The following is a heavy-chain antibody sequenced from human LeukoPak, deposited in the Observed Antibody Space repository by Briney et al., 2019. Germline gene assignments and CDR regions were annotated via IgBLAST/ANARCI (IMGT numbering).Heavy chain of an antibody. CDR2: INHSGST. V-gene: IGHV4-34*01. CDR3: ASYCSSTSCRRWGFDY. J-gene: IGHJ4*02. D-gene: IGHD2-2*01. Sequence: SETLSLTCTVSAGSITGYYWTWIRQPAGKGLEWIGEINHSGSTNYNPSLKSRVTISVDTSKNQFSLKLSSVTAADTAVYYCASYCSSTSCRRWGFDYWGQGTLVTVSS. CDR1: AGSITGYY.